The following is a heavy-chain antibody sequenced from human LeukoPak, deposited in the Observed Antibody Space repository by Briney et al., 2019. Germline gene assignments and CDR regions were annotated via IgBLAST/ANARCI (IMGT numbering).Heavy chain of an antibody. D-gene: IGHD7-27*01. CDR3: SRELAWGPADY. Sequence: RSGPTLVNPSQTPSLTCAISGDSVSSNSAAWGWIRQSPSRGLEWLGRTYYRSGWYNDYALSVESRITINPDTSKNQVSLQLTSVTPEDTAVYYCSRELAWGPADYWGQGTLVTVSS. CDR1: GDSVSSNSAA. CDR2: TYYRSGWYN. J-gene: IGHJ4*02. V-gene: IGHV6-1*01.